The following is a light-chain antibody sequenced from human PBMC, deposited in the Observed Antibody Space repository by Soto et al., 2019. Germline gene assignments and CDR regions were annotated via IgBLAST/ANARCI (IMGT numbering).Light chain of an antibody. Sequence: LTQPPSVSGSPGQSVTISCTGTSSDVGSYNRVSWYQQPPGTAPKLMIYEVSNRPSGVPDRFSGSKSGNTASLTISGLQAEDEADYYCNSFTTSSTYVFGTGNKVT. J-gene: IGLJ1*01. CDR1: SSDVGSYNR. V-gene: IGLV2-18*02. CDR3: NSFTTSSTYV. CDR2: EVS.